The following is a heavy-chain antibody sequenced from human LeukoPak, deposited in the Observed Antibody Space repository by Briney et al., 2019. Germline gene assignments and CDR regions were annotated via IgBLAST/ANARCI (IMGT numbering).Heavy chain of an antibody. J-gene: IGHJ4*02. CDR3: ARDFYTGMLDY. V-gene: IGHV3-33*01. CDR2: IWYDGSNI. D-gene: IGHD3-16*01. CDR1: GFTFSSYG. Sequence: GGSLRLSCAASGFTFSSYGFHWVRQAPGKGLEWVAVIWYDGSNIHYAESVKGRFTISRDNSRDTLYLHMNSLRPEDTAVYYCARDFYTGMLDYWGQGTLVTVSS.